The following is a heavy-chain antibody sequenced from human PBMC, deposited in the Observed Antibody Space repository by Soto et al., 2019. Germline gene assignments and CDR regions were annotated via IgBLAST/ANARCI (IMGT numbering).Heavy chain of an antibody. CDR2: IIPIFGTV. Sequence: QVQLVQSGAEVKKPGSSVKVSCKASGGTFSSYAISWVRQAPGQGLEWMGGIIPIFGTVNYAQKFQGRVTITADESTSTAYMELSSLRSEDTAVYYCARDRVEMATIPGESAFDYWGQGTLVTVSS. V-gene: IGHV1-69*12. D-gene: IGHD5-12*01. CDR3: ARDRVEMATIPGESAFDY. J-gene: IGHJ4*02. CDR1: GGTFSSYA.